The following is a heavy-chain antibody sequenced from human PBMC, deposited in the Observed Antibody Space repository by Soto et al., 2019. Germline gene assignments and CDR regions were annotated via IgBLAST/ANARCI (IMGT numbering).Heavy chain of an antibody. J-gene: IGHJ6*01. CDR1: GFTFSSYG. CDR3: AKTVEGYGHYYYYGMDV. Sequence: QVQLVESGGGVVQPGRSLRLSCAASGFTFSSYGMHWVRQAPGKGLEWVAVISYDGSNKYYADSVKGRFTISRDNSKNTLYLQMNSLRAEDTAVYYCAKTVEGYGHYYYYGMDVW. V-gene: IGHV3-30*18. CDR2: ISYDGSNK. D-gene: IGHD5-18*01.